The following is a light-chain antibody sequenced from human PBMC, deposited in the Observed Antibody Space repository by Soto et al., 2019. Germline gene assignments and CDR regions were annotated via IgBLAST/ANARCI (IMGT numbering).Light chain of an antibody. J-gene: IGLJ3*02. Sequence: PVLTQSPSASASLGASVKLTCTLSSGHSSYAIAWHQQQPEKGPRYLMKLNSDGSHSKGDGIPDRFSGSSSGAERYLTISRLQSEDEADYYCQTWGTGIPWVFGGGTKLTVL. CDR2: LNSDGSH. CDR1: SGHSSYA. V-gene: IGLV4-69*01. CDR3: QTWGTGIPWV.